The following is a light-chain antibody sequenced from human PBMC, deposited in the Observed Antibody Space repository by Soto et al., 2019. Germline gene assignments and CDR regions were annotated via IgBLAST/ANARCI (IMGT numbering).Light chain of an antibody. V-gene: IGLV2-14*01. J-gene: IGLJ1*01. Sequence: QSVLTQPASGSGSPGQSITISCTGTSSDVGGYNYVSWYQQHPGKAPKLMIYDVSNRPSGVSNRFSGSKSGNTASLTISGLQAEDGADYYCSSYTSTLYVFGTGTKVTVL. CDR1: SSDVGGYNY. CDR3: SSYTSTLYV. CDR2: DVS.